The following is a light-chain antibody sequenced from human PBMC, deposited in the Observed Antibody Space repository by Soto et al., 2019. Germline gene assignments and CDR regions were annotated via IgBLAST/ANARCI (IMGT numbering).Light chain of an antibody. V-gene: IGKV3-11*01. J-gene: IGKJ5*01. CDR2: DAY. Sequence: EIVLTQSPATLSLSPGERATLSCRASQSVSTYLAWYQQKPGQAPRLLIYDAYNRATGIPARFSGSGSGTDFTLTISSLEPEDFVVYYCQQRSNWPPITIGQGTRLEIK. CDR1: QSVSTY. CDR3: QQRSNWPPIT.